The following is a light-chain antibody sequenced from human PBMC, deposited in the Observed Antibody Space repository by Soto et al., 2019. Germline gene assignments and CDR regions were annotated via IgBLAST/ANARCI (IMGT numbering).Light chain of an antibody. V-gene: IGKV3-20*01. CDR3: QHGGSSRST. J-gene: IGKJ1*01. CDR2: GAS. Sequence: EIVLTQSPGTLSLSPGERATLSCRASQSLSSSYLAWYQQKPGQAPRLLICGASSRATGIPDRFSDSGSGTDFTLTISRLEPEDCAVYYFQHGGSSRSTFGQGTKGEIK. CDR1: QSLSSSY.